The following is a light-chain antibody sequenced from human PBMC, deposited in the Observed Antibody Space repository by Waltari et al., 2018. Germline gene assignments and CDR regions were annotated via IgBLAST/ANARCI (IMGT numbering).Light chain of an antibody. Sequence: DIVMTQSPDSLAVSLGARATINCKSSQSVLFTSNNKNYLAWYQQKPGQAPKLLIYWASTRESGVPDRFSGSGSGTDFTLTISSLQAEDVAVYYCQQYYSAPFTFGGGTKVEIK. J-gene: IGKJ4*01. CDR3: QQYYSAPFT. V-gene: IGKV4-1*01. CDR2: WAS. CDR1: QSVLFTSNNKNY.